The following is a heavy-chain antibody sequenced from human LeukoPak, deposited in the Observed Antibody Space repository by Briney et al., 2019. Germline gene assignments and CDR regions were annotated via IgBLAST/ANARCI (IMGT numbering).Heavy chain of an antibody. CDR3: ARDPEPQLPPYYFDY. D-gene: IGHD1-14*01. Sequence: GRSLRLSCAASGFTFSSYGMHWVRQAPGKGLEWVAVIWYDGSNKYYADSVKGRFTISRDNSKNTLYLQMNSLRAEDTAVYYCARDPEPQLPPYYFDYWGQGTLVTVSS. V-gene: IGHV3-33*01. CDR2: IWYDGSNK. J-gene: IGHJ4*02. CDR1: GFTFSSYG.